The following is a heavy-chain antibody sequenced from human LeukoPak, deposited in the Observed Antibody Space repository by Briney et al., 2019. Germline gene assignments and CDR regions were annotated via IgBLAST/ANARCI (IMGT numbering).Heavy chain of an antibody. CDR1: GDSVSSNSAA. V-gene: IGHV6-1*01. CDR2: TYYRAKWSH. J-gene: IGHJ4*02. D-gene: IGHD6-19*01. CDR3: ARDWYSSGWYRFDY. Sequence: SQTLSLTCALSGDSVSSNSAAWNSSSQSRSGGRDWQGRTYYRAKWSHDYAVSVKSRITIHPDTPKNQISLQLNPVAPEDTAVYYCARDWYSSGWYRFDYWGQGTLVTVSS.